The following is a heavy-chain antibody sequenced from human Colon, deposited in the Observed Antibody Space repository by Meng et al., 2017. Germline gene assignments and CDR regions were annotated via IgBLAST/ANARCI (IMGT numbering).Heavy chain of an antibody. CDR1: GGSISTRGYY. Sequence: QPQLQESGPGLVRPSEALSLTCSVAGGSISTRGYYWGWIRQHPGKGLEWIGSIGHSGFTYYTPSLKSRVTVSIDTSRNQFSLWLTSVTAADTAVYYCVRSSGWVRTGFDPWGQGTLVTVSS. D-gene: IGHD6-19*01. CDR3: VRSSGWVRTGFDP. CDR2: IGHSGFT. V-gene: IGHV4-39*01. J-gene: IGHJ5*02.